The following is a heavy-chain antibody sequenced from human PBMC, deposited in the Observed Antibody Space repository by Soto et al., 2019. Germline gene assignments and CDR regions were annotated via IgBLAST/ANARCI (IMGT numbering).Heavy chain of an antibody. V-gene: IGHV3-23*01. J-gene: IGHJ3*02. CDR3: VKDRMAYNSVWDHFDI. Sequence: EVQLLESGGGLVQPGGSLRLSCAASGFTFYSYAMSWVRQAPGKGLEWVSTIGSVGGDTYYADSVKGRFTISRDDSKNTLLLQMNSLRAEDTAVYYCVKDRMAYNSVWDHFDIWGQGTMVTVSS. D-gene: IGHD1-20*01. CDR2: IGSVGGDT. CDR1: GFTFYSYA.